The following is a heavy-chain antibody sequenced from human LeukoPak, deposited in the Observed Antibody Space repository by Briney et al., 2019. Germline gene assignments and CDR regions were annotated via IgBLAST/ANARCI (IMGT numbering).Heavy chain of an antibody. V-gene: IGHV3-20*04. CDR2: INWRGDRT. CDR3: TRAHPYFLAARATVPHWFDP. CDR1: GYTFDDYG. Sequence: GGSLRLSCAASGYTFDDYGMSWVRHVPGKGLEWVADINWRGDRTHYADSVKGRFTISRDNAKNSLYLQMNSLRVDDTALYYCTRAHPYFLAARATVPHWFDPWGQGTVVTVSS. D-gene: IGHD6-6*01. J-gene: IGHJ5*02.